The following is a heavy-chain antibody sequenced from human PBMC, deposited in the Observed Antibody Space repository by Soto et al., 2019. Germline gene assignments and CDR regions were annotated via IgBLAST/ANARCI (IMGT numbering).Heavy chain of an antibody. CDR2: INHSGST. J-gene: IGHJ4*02. CDR3: ARGQAPNPFDY. Sequence: SETLSLTCAVYGGSFSGYYWSWIRQPPGKGLEWIGEINHSGSTNYNPSLKSRVTISVDTSKNQFSLKLSSVTAADTAVYYCARGQAPNPFDYWGQGTLVTVSS. CDR1: GGSFSGYY. V-gene: IGHV4-34*01.